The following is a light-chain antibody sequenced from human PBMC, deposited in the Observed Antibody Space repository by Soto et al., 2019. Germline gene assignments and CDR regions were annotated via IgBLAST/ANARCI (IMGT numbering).Light chain of an antibody. CDR1: QSVSRY. CDR3: LQSHSTPKT. Sequence: DIQMTQSPSYLSASVGDRVTITCRASQSVSRYLGWYQQKPGNAPKLLIYAASSLKSGVPARFSGSGSGTDFTLTISSLQPEDFATYYCLQSHSTPKTFGQGTRVDLK. CDR2: AAS. V-gene: IGKV1-39*01. J-gene: IGKJ1*01.